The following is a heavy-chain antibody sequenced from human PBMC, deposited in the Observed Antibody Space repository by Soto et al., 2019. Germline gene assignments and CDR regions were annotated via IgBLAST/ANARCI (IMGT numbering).Heavy chain of an antibody. J-gene: IGHJ4*02. CDR3: ARGYYDSSGYYLAFDY. V-gene: IGHV1-69*13. Sequence: SVKVSCKASGGTFSSYAISWVRQAPGQGLEWMGGIIPIFGTANYAQKFQGRVTITADESTSTAYMELSSLRSEDTAVYYCARGYYDSSGYYLAFDYWGQGTLVTVSS. CDR1: GGTFSSYA. CDR2: IIPIFGTA. D-gene: IGHD3-22*01.